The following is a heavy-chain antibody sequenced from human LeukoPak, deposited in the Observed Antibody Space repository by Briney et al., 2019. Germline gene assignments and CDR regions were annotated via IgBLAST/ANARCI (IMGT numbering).Heavy chain of an antibody. V-gene: IGHV4-61*05. CDR3: ARSYNWKQEFDY. CDR2: IYYSGST. CDR1: GGSISSSSYY. J-gene: IGHJ4*02. D-gene: IGHD1-20*01. Sequence: SSETLSLTCTVSGGSISSSSYYWSWIRQPPGKGLEWIGYIYYSGSTNYNPSLKSRVTMSVDTSKNQFSLKLSSVTAADTAVYYCARSYNWKQEFDYWGQGTLVTVSS.